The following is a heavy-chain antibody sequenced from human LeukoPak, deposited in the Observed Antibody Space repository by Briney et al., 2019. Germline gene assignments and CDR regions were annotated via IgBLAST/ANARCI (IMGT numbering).Heavy chain of an antibody. V-gene: IGHV1-2*02. CDR2: INPNSGGT. CDR3: ARDGKYYDILTGYSPTQYYSGMDV. CDR1: GYTFTGYY. Sequence: WASVKVSCKASGYTFTGYYMHWVRQAPGQGLEWMGWINPNSGGTNYAQKFQGRVTMTRDTSISTAYMELSRLRSDDTAVYYCARDGKYYDILTGYSPTQYYSGMDVWGQGTTVTVSS. J-gene: IGHJ6*02. D-gene: IGHD3-9*01.